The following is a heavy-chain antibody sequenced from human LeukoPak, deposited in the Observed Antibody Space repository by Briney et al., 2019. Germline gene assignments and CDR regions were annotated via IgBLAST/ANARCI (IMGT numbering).Heavy chain of an antibody. V-gene: IGHV4-31*03. D-gene: IGHD2-21*02. J-gene: IGHJ4*02. Sequence: PSQTLSLTCTVSGGSISSGGFYWSRIRQHPERGLEWIGYIYSTGTTYYNPSLKSRVTMSVDTSKNHFSLKLSSVTAADTAVYYCARTVTAPIFFDYWGQGTRVTVSS. CDR2: IYSTGTT. CDR1: GGSISSGGFY. CDR3: ARTVTAPIFFDY.